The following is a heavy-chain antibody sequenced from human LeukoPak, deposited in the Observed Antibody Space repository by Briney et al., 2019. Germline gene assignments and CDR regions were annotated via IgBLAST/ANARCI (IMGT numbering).Heavy chain of an antibody. V-gene: IGHV3-30*04. CDR1: GFTFSSYA. J-gene: IGHJ6*02. CDR2: ISYDGSNE. CDR3: ARVPSKWELLRLYYYYGMDV. Sequence: HSGGSLRLSCAASGFTFSSYAMHWVRQAPGKGLEWVAVISYDGSNEYYADSVKGRFTISRDNSKNTLYLQMNSLRAEDTAVYYCARVPSKWELLRLYYYYGMDVWGQGTTVTVSS. D-gene: IGHD1-26*01.